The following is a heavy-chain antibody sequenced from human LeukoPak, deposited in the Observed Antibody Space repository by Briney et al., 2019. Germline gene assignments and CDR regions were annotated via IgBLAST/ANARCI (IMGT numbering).Heavy chain of an antibody. CDR3: ARGVAAADYYYYMDV. V-gene: IGHV4-34*01. D-gene: IGHD6-13*01. CDR2: INHSGST. J-gene: IGHJ6*03. CDR1: GGSFSGYY. Sequence: PSETLSLTCAVYGGSFSGYYWSWIRQPPGEGLEWIGEINHSGSTNYNPSLKSRVTISVDTSKNQFSLKLSSVTAADTAVYYCARGVAAADYYYYMDVWGKGTTVTVSS.